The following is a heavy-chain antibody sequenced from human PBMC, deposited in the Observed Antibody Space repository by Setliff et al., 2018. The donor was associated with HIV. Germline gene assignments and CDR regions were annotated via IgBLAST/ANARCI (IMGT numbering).Heavy chain of an antibody. Sequence: SGPTLVNPTETLTLTCTVSGFSLSNTRMGVSWIRQPPGKALEWLAHIFPNDEKSYSASLKSRVTISEDTSKSQVVLTMTNMDPLDTAIYFCARYNFRRGYWDYFDYWGQGTQVTVSS. J-gene: IGHJ4*02. CDR2: IFPNDEK. D-gene: IGHD3-3*01. CDR1: GFSLSNTRMG. V-gene: IGHV2-26*01. CDR3: ARYNFRRGYWDYFDY.